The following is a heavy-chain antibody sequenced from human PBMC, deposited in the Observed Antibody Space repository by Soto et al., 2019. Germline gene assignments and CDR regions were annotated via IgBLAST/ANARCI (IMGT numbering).Heavy chain of an antibody. CDR3: ARDRLEPLIGSYYYGMDV. D-gene: IGHD1-1*01. V-gene: IGHV4-31*03. CDR2: IYYSGST. Sequence: QVQLQESGPGLVKPSQTLSLTCTVSGGSISSGGYYWSWIRQHPGKGLEWIGYIYYSGSTYYNPSLKSRVTISVDTSKNQFSLKLSSVTAADTAVYYCARDRLEPLIGSYYYGMDVWGQGTTVTVSS. CDR1: GGSISSGGYY. J-gene: IGHJ6*02.